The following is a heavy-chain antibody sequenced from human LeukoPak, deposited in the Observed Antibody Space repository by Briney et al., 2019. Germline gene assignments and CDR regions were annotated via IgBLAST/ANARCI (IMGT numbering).Heavy chain of an antibody. CDR2: ISSSSYI. CDR3: ARPRTVIYDAFDI. D-gene: IGHD3-16*02. Sequence: GGSLRLSCAASGFTFNNYAMAWVRQAPGKGLEWVSSISSSSYIYYADSVKGRFTISRDNAKNSLYLQMNSLRAEDTAVYYCARPRTVIYDAFDIWGQGTMVTVSS. J-gene: IGHJ3*02. V-gene: IGHV3-21*01. CDR1: GFTFNNYA.